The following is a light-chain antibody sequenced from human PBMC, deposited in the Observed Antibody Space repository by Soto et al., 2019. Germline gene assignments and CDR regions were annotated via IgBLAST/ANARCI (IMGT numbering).Light chain of an antibody. V-gene: IGKV3-15*01. CDR1: QSVGSN. CDR3: QQYTDWPRT. J-gene: IGKJ1*01. CDR2: GAS. Sequence: EIVKTQSPAALSVSPGEGATLSCRASQSVGSNLAWYQQKAGQVPRLVMYGASTRATGIPARFSGRGSGTDFTLTISSLQSADVAVYYCQQYTDWPRTFGQGTKVEIK.